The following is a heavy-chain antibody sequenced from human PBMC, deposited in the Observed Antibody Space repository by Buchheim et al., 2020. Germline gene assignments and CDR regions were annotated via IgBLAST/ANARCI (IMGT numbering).Heavy chain of an antibody. CDR3: AANWNLDC. J-gene: IGHJ4*02. D-gene: IGHD1-1*01. Sequence: EVQLLESGGSLQQPGGSLRLSCVVSGLTFTNYAMSWVRQAPGKGLELVSVISTGASTYYADSVKGRFTISRDNFKNTLYLQMNSLRVEDTALYYCAANWNLDCWGQGTL. V-gene: IGHV3-23*01. CDR1: GLTFTNYA. CDR2: ISTGAST.